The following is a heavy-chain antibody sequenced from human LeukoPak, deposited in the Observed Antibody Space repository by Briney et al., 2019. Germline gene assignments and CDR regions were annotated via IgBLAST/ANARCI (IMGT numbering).Heavy chain of an antibody. CDR2: IKEDGTKK. Sequence: QTGGSLRLSCAASGFTFSNYWMSWVRQAPGKGLEWVANIKEDGTKKYYVDSVKGRFTISRDNAKNSLYLQMDSLRAEDTAVYFCARDLPDSWGQGTLVTVSS. V-gene: IGHV3-7*01. CDR1: GFTFSNYW. J-gene: IGHJ4*02. CDR3: ARDLPDS.